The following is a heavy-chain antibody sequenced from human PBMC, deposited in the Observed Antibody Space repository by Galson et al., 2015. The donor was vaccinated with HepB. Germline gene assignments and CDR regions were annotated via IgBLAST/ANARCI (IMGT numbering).Heavy chain of an antibody. CDR3: ARGYDYGDYGLQH. Sequence: SLRLSCAASGFTFSSYWMHWVRQAPGKGLVWVSRINSDGSSTSYADSVKGRFTISRDNAKNTLYLQMNSLRAEDTAVYYCARGYDYGDYGLQHWGQGTLVTVSS. J-gene: IGHJ1*01. CDR1: GFTFSSYW. V-gene: IGHV3-74*01. D-gene: IGHD4-17*01. CDR2: INSDGSST.